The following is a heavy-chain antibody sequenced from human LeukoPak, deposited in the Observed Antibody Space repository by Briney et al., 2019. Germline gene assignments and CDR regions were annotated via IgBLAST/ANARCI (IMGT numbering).Heavy chain of an antibody. D-gene: IGHD3-10*01. Sequence: KSSETLSLTCTVSGGSISSSSYYWGWIRQPPGNGLEWIGSIYYSGSTYYNPSLKSRVTISVDTSKNQFSLKLSSVTGAYTAVYYCASPVQLLWFGELYDYHAFDIWGQGTMVTVSS. CDR2: IYYSGST. CDR3: ASPVQLLWFGELYDYHAFDI. CDR1: GGSISSSSYY. V-gene: IGHV4-39*01. J-gene: IGHJ3*02.